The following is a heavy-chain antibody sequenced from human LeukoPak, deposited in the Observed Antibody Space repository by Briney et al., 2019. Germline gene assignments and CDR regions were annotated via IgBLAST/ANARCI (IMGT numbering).Heavy chain of an antibody. CDR2: LGGRTGNT. Sequence: GGSLRLSCAASAFTFSTYTMSWVRQAPGKGLEWVSLLGGRTGNTYYADSVKGRFTIARDNSKNTLYLQMNSLGAEDTAVYYCAAHASGNSFWDYWGKGVLVTVSS. CDR3: AAHASGNSFWDY. J-gene: IGHJ4*02. CDR1: AFTFSTYT. D-gene: IGHD4-23*01. V-gene: IGHV3-23*01.